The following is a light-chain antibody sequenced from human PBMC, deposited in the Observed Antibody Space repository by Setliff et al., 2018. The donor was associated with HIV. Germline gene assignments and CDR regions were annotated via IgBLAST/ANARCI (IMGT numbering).Light chain of an antibody. CDR3: CSYAGSSTYV. CDR1: GSDVVDYNY. CDR2: DVS. J-gene: IGLJ1*01. V-gene: IGLV2-14*03. Sequence: QSALTQPASVSGSPGQSITISCTATGSDVVDYNYVSWYQQHPGEAPKLLIYDVSNRPSRVSNRFSGSKSGNTASLAISGLQAEDEADYYCCSYAGSSTYVFGTGTKVTVL.